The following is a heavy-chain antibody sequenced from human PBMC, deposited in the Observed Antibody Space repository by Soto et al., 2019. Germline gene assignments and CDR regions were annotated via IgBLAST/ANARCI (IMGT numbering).Heavy chain of an antibody. CDR3: ARGRYGDY. J-gene: IGHJ4*02. Sequence: QVHLVQSGAEVKKPGASVKVSCKGSGYTFTSYGISWVRQAPGKGLEWMGWVSAHNHNTNYAQKHQGRVTVTTDTSTSTAYMELRSLRSDDTAVYYCARGRYGDYWGEGTLVTVSS. CDR1: GYTFTSYG. D-gene: IGHD4-17*01. V-gene: IGHV1-18*01. CDR2: VSAHNHNT.